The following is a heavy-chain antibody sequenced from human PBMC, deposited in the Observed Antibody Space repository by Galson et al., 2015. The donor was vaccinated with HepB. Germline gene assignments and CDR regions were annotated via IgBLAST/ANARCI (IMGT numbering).Heavy chain of an antibody. D-gene: IGHD3-10*01. CDR3: AREGVVRGVGYGMDV. Sequence: SLRLSCAASGLTFSSYAMHWVRQAPSKGLEWVAVISYDGSNKYYTDSVKGRFTISRDNSRNTLYLQMSSLRAEDTAVYYCAREGVVRGVGYGMDVWGQGTTVTVSS. CDR1: GLTFSSYA. V-gene: IGHV3-30*04. J-gene: IGHJ6*02. CDR2: ISYDGSNK.